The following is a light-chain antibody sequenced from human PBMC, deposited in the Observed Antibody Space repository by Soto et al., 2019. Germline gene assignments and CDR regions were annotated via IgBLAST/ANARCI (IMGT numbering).Light chain of an antibody. Sequence: DIVMTQSPLSLPVTPGEPASISCRSSQSLLHSNGNNYLDWYLQKPGQSPQLLIYLGSNRASGVTGRFSGRGPCSGFKLSITRAVAEDVGLYYCVQARQTPISFGQGTRLEIK. CDR3: VQARQTPIS. CDR2: LGS. V-gene: IGKV2-28*01. J-gene: IGKJ5*01. CDR1: QSLLHSNGNNY.